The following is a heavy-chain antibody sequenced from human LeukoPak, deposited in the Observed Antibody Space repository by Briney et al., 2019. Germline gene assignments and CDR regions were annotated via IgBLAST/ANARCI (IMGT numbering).Heavy chain of an antibody. CDR2: ISYDGSNK. V-gene: IGHV3-30-3*01. D-gene: IGHD3-10*01. J-gene: IGHJ3*02. Sequence: HPGGSLRLSCAASGFTFSSYAMHWVRQAPGKGLEWVAVISYDGSNKYYADSVKGRFTISRDNSKNTLYLQMNSLRAEDTAVYYCATTMVRGALDIWGQGTTVTVSS. CDR1: GFTFSSYA. CDR3: ATTMVRGALDI.